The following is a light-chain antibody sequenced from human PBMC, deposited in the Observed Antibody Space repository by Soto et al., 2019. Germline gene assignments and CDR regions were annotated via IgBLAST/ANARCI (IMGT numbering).Light chain of an antibody. J-gene: IGKJ4*01. CDR2: GAS. CDR3: QQRSNWPLT. V-gene: IGKV3D-20*02. CDR1: QSVRSTY. Sequence: EIVLTQSPGTLSLSPGERATLSCRASQSVRSTYLAWYQQKPGQPPRLLIYGASSRATGIPDRFSGSGSGTDFTLTISSLEPEDFAVYYCQQRSNWPLTFGGGTKVEIK.